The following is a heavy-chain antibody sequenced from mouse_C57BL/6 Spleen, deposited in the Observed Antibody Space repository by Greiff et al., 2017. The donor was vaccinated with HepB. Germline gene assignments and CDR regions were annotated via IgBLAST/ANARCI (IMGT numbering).Heavy chain of an antibody. V-gene: IGHV3-6*01. J-gene: IGHJ3*01. D-gene: IGHD1-1*01. Sequence: ESGPGLVKPSQSLSLTCSVTGYSITSGYYWNWIRQFPGKKLEWIGYISYDGSNNYNPSLKNRISITRDTSKNQFFLKLNSVTTEDTATYYCARDRDYYGSSFAYWGQGTLVTVSA. CDR2: ISYDGSN. CDR3: ARDRDYYGSSFAY. CDR1: GYSITSGYY.